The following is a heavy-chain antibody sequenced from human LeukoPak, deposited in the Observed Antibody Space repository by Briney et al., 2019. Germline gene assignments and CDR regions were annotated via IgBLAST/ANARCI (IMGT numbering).Heavy chain of an antibody. V-gene: IGHV3-30-3*01. CDR2: ISYDGSNK. Sequence: GGSLRLSCAASGFTFSSYAMSWVRQAPGKGLEWVAVISYDGSNKYYADSVKGRFTISRDNSKNTLYLQMNSLRAEDTAVYYCARDPASAGWFDPWGQGTLVTVSS. CDR1: GFTFSSYA. J-gene: IGHJ5*02. CDR3: ARDPASAGWFDP.